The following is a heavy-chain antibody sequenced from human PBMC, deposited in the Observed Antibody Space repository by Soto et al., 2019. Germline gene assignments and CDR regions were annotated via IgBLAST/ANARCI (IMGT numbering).Heavy chain of an antibody. CDR1: GGSISSGGYY. CDR2: IYCSGST. V-gene: IGHV4-31*03. J-gene: IGHJ4*02. D-gene: IGHD4-4*01. Sequence: SETLSLTCTVSGGSISSGGYYLSWIRQHPGKGLEWIGYIYCSGSTYYNPSLKSRVTISIDTSQDQFSLKLSSVTAADTGVYFCARTLGPQVTGYVDSDYRWTIDQWGQGTLVTVSS. CDR3: ARTLGPQVTGYVDSDYRWTIDQ.